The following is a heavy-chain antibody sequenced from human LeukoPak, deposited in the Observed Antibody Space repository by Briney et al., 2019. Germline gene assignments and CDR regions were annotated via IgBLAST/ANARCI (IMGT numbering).Heavy chain of an antibody. CDR2: INHSGST. CDR1: GGSFSGYY. CDR3: ARVPSIAAPGWFDP. J-gene: IGHJ5*02. Sequence: SETLSLTCAVYGGSFSGYYWSWIRQPPGKGLEWIGEINHSGSTNYNPSLKSRVTISVDTSKNQFSLKLSSVTAADTAVYYCARVPSIAAPGWFDPWGQGTLVTVSS. D-gene: IGHD6-6*01. V-gene: IGHV4-34*01.